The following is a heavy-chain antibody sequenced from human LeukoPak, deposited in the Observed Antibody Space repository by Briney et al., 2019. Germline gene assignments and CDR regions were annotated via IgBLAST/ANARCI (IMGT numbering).Heavy chain of an antibody. CDR1: GFTFSSFA. D-gene: IGHD2-2*01. J-gene: IGHJ4*02. CDR3: AKDRAPYCSSTSCYDFDY. Sequence: PGGSLRLSCAASGFTFSSFAMSWVRQAPGKGLEWVSVINGSGGSTYYADSVKGRFTISRDNSKNTLYLQMNSLRAEDTAVYYCAKDRAPYCSSTSCYDFDYWGQGTLVTVSS. V-gene: IGHV3-23*01. CDR2: INGSGGST.